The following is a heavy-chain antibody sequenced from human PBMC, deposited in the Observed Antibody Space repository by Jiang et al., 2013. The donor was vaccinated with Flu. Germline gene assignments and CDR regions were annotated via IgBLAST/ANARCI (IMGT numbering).Heavy chain of an antibody. CDR2: IFYDGSNK. J-gene: IGHJ6*01. Sequence: VQLVESGGGVVQPGRSLRLSCAASGFTFSNYGLHWVRQAPGKGLEWVAVIFYDGSNKYYAESVKGRFIISRDNSKNTLYLQMNSLRAEDTAVYYCARGARFLEWLLSGMDV. V-gene: IGHV3-33*08. CDR1: GFTFSNYG. D-gene: IGHD3-3*01. CDR3: ARGARFLEWLLSGMDV.